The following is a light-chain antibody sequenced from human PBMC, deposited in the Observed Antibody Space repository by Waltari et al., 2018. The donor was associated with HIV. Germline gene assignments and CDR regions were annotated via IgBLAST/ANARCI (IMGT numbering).Light chain of an antibody. CDR1: SFNIGRNY. J-gene: IGLJ1*01. V-gene: IGLV1-47*01. Sequence: QSVLTHPPSASGTPGQRVTISCSGSSFNIGRNYVSWYQQLPGTAPKVLIFRDNQRPSGVPDRFSGSKSGASASLAISGLRSEDEADYFCATWDDSLSGSYVFGPGTKVSVL. CDR3: ATWDDSLSGSYV. CDR2: RDN.